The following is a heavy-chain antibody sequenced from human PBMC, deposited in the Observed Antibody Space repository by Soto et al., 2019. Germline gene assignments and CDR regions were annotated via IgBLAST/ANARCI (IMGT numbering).Heavy chain of an antibody. J-gene: IGHJ4*02. V-gene: IGHV3-23*01. CDR1: GFTFSSYA. CDR3: AKDPPTHYDFWSGYHYYFDY. D-gene: IGHD3-3*01. Sequence: GGSLRLSCAASGFTFSSYAMSWVRQAPGKGLEWVSAISGSGGSTYYADSVKGRFTISRDNSKNTLYLQMNSLRAEDTAVYYCAKDPPTHYDFWSGYHYYFDYWGQGTLVTVSS. CDR2: ISGSGGST.